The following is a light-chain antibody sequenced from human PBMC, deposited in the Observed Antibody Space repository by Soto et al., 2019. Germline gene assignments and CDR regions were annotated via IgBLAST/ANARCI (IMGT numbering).Light chain of an antibody. CDR2: AAS. Sequence: DIRTTQSPSSPSAFVGDRVTLTCRASQSISSYLNWYQKKPGKAPEVLIYAASYLQTGVPSRFSGRGSGTDFTLTIDSLQPEDIATYYCQQTYSGFSFGPGTKVD. CDR1: QSISSY. J-gene: IGKJ3*01. V-gene: IGKV1-39*01. CDR3: QQTYSGFS.